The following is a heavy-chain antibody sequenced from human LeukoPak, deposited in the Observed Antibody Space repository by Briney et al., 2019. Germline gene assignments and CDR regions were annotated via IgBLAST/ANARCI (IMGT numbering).Heavy chain of an antibody. CDR1: GYTFTGYY. D-gene: IGHD6-13*01. CDR3: AREGIAAAGPGGSWFDP. J-gene: IGHJ5*02. V-gene: IGHV1-2*02. CDR2: INPNSGGT. Sequence: ASAKVSCKASGYTFTGYYMHWVRQAPGQGFEWMGWINPNSGGTNYAQKFLGRVTMTRDTSISTAYMELSRLRSDDTAVYYCAREGIAAAGPGGSWFDPWGQGTLVTVSS.